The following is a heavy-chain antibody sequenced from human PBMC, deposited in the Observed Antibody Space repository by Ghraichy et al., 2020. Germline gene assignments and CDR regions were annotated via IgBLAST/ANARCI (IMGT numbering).Heavy chain of an antibody. V-gene: IGHV3-30*02. CDR1: GFTFSSYG. Sequence: GGSLRLSCAASGFTFSSYGMHWVRQAPGKGLEWVAFIRYDGSNKYYADSVKGRFTISRDNSKNTLYLQMNSLRAEDTAVYYCAKAGYSSSWYYQSLYYYYGMDVWGQGTTVTVSS. J-gene: IGHJ6*02. CDR3: AKAGYSSSWYYQSLYYYYGMDV. CDR2: IRYDGSNK. D-gene: IGHD6-13*01.